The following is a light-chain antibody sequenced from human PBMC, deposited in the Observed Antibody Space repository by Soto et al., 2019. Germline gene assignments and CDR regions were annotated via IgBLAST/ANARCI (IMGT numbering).Light chain of an antibody. Sequence: DILLTQSPATLSLSPGERATLSCRASQSVGSSLAWFQQKPGQAPRLLIYDASNRATGIPARFSGSGSGTDFSLTISSLAPEDFAVYYCQQRGSWPQLTFGGGTKVEI. CDR1: QSVGSS. V-gene: IGKV3-11*01. CDR2: DAS. J-gene: IGKJ4*01. CDR3: QQRGSWPQLT.